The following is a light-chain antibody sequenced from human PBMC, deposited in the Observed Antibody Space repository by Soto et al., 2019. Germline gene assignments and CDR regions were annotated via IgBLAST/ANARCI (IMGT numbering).Light chain of an antibody. J-gene: IGLJ1*01. CDR1: SSDVGGYNY. CDR2: DVI. CDR3: CSYAGSYV. V-gene: IGLV2-11*01. Sequence: QSALTQPRSVSGSPGQSVTLSCTGTSSDVGGYNYASWYQQHPGKAPKLMIYDVIKRPSGVPDRFSGSKSGNTASLTISGLQAEDEADYYCCSYAGSYVFGNGTKLTVL.